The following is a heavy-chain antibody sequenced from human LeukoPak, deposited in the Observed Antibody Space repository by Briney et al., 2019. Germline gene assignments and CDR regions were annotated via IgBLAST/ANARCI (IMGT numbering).Heavy chain of an antibody. J-gene: IGHJ4*02. CDR3: AREAYCGGDCYDRRPDY. D-gene: IGHD2-21*02. Sequence: GESLKISCKGSGHTFNNYWIAWVRQMPGKGLEWMGIIYPGNSDTRYSPSFQGQVTISADKSISTAYLQWSSLKASDTAMYYCAREAYCGGDCYDRRPDYWGQGTLVTVSS. CDR1: GHTFNNYW. V-gene: IGHV5-51*01. CDR2: IYPGNSDT.